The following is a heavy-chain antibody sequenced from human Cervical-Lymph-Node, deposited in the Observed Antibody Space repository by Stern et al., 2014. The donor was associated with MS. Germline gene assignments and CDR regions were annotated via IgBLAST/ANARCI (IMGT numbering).Heavy chain of an antibody. CDR1: TFTLGDSY. CDR3: ARGGDYSPFDS. V-gene: IGHV3-11*06. CDR2: ISRSGGST. Sequence: VQLVESGGGLVKPGGSLRLSCAISTFTLGDSYMSWIRQAPGKGLEWISHISRSGGSTNYADSVRGRFTISRDNAKNSVFLQMNSLRVEDTAVYFCARGGDYSPFDSWGQGTLVTVSP. J-gene: IGHJ4*02. D-gene: IGHD4-11*01.